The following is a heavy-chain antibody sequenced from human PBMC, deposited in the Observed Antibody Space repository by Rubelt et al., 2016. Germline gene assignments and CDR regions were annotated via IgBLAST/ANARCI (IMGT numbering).Heavy chain of an antibody. CDR3: ARRRVGSSWRDY. Sequence: QVQLQESGPGLVKPSENLSLICTVSGGSVSSGSYYWSWIRQPHGKGLEWIGSIHYYRSHYYTPPSKSRRHISVDTSKNQFARKVTSWTAADTAVYYWARRRVGSSWRDYWGQGTLVTVSS. D-gene: IGHD6-13*01. J-gene: IGHJ4*02. CDR2: IHYYRSH. CDR1: GGSVSSGSYY. V-gene: IGHV4-39*01.